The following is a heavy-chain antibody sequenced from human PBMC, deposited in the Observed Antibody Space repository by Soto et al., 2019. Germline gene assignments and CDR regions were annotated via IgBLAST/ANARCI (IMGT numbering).Heavy chain of an antibody. CDR2: INDRGDTT. CDR1: GFPFSDYY. Sequence: QVHLVESGGGLVKPGGSLRLSCAASGFPFSDYYMAWIRQAPGKGLEWISYINDRGDTTYYADSVRGRFTISRDNAGNSLYLQMNSLRAEDAAAYYCARDREPSVYHGMSVWGQETTVTVSS. V-gene: IGHV3-11*01. J-gene: IGHJ6*02. CDR3: ARDREPSVYHGMSV. D-gene: IGHD6-19*01.